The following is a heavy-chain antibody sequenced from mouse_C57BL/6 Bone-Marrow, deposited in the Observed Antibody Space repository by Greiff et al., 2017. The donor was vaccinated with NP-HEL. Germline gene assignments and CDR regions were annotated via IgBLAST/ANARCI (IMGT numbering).Heavy chain of an antibody. Sequence: QVQLQQSGAELVKPGASVKLSCKASGYTFTSYWMQWVKQRPGQGLEWIGEIDPSDSYTNYNQKFKGKATLTVDTSSSTAYMQLSSLTSEDSAVYYCARDGGYYVYAMDYWGQGTSVTVSS. CDR3: ARDGGYYVYAMDY. CDR1: GYTFTSYW. J-gene: IGHJ4*01. D-gene: IGHD2-3*01. V-gene: IGHV1-50*01. CDR2: IDPSDSYT.